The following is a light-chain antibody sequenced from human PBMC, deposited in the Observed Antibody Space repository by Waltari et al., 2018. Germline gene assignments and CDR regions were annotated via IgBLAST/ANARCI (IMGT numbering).Light chain of an antibody. Sequence: QSALTQPPSASGSPGQSVTISCTGTSSAVGAFDYVSWYQQHPGKAPKPMLSAVTQRPSGVPDRFSGSKSGNTASLTVSGLQAEDEAVYYCSSYAGRNGVIFGGGTMLTVL. V-gene: IGLV2-8*01. CDR2: AVT. CDR1: SSAVGAFDY. CDR3: SSYAGRNGVI. J-gene: IGLJ2*01.